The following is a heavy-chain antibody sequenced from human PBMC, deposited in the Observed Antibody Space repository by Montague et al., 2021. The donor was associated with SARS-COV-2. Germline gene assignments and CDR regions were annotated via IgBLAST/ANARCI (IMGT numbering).Heavy chain of an antibody. CDR2: VYYSGST. Sequence: SETLSLTCTVSGVSISGYTYFWGWIRQPPEKGLEWIASVYYSGSTYYNPSLKSRVTISVDTSKNQSSLQVSSVTAADSAIYYCARHRVASGWNYFDPWGRGTLVTVSS. J-gene: IGHJ5*02. V-gene: IGHV4-39*01. D-gene: IGHD1-7*01. CDR1: GVSISGYTYF. CDR3: ARHRVASGWNYFDP.